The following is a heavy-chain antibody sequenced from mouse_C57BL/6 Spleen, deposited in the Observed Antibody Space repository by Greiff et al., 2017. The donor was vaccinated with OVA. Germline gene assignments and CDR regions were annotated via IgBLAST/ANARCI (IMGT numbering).Heavy chain of an antibody. CDR1: GYTFTSYW. D-gene: IGHD2-5*01. Sequence: QVQLQQPGAELVKPGASVKMSCKASGYTFTSYWITWVKQRPGQGLEWIGDIYPGSGSTNYNEKFKSKATLTVDTSSSTAYMQLSSLTSEDSAVYYCARYYSNPPYYAMASWGPGTSVTVSS. CDR3: ARYYSNPPYYAMAS. J-gene: IGHJ4*01. V-gene: IGHV1-55*01. CDR2: IYPGSGST.